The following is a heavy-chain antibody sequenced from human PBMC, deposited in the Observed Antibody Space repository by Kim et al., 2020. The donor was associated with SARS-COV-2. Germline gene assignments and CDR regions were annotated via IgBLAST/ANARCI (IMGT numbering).Heavy chain of an antibody. J-gene: IGHJ5*02. CDR2: INHSGST. Sequence: SETLSLTCAVYGGSFSGYYWSWIRQPPGKGLEWIGEINHSGSTNYNPSLKSRVTISVDTSKNQFSLKLSSVTAADTAVYYCARGGVQWLVQRPPFDPWGQGTLVTVSS. CDR3: ARGGVQWLVQRPPFDP. CDR1: GGSFSGYY. V-gene: IGHV4-34*01. D-gene: IGHD6-19*01.